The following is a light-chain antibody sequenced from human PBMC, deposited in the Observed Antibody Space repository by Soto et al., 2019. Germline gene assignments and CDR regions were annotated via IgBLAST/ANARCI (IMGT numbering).Light chain of an antibody. CDR2: AAS. CDR1: QSISSW. V-gene: IGKV1-5*01. CDR3: LQDYNYPLT. Sequence: DIQMTQSPSTLSASVGDRVTITCRASQSISSWLAWYQQKPGKAPKLLIYAASTLQSGVPSRFSGSGSGTDFTLTISCLQPEDFATYYCLQDYNYPLTFGQGTKVDIK. J-gene: IGKJ1*01.